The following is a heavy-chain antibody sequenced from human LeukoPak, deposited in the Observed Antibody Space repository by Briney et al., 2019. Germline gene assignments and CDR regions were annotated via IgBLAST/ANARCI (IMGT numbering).Heavy chain of an antibody. D-gene: IGHD3-9*01. CDR2: ISYDGSNK. Sequence: PGGSLRLSCAASGFTFSSYGMHWVRQAPGKGLEWVAVISYDGSNKYYADSVKGRFTISRDNSKNSLYLQMNSLRAEDTAVYHCAREDYDILTGFDYWGQGTLVTVSS. CDR1: GFTFSSYG. V-gene: IGHV3-30*03. CDR3: AREDYDILTGFDY. J-gene: IGHJ4*02.